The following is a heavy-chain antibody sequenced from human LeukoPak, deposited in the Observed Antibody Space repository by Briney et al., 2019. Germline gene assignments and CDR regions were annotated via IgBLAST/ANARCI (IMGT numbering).Heavy chain of an antibody. CDR3: VRGRYSSGWFKDKNWFDP. D-gene: IGHD6-19*01. CDR2: IYHSGTA. CDR1: GVAISRGGYA. J-gene: IGHJ5*02. Sequence: SETLSLTCAVSGVAISRGGYAWNWIRQPPGKGLEWIAYIYHSGTAYYNPSLKSRATISVDTSKNQFSLKLSSVTAADTAVYYCVRGRYSSGWFKDKNWFDPWGQGIPVTVSS. V-gene: IGHV4-30-4*07.